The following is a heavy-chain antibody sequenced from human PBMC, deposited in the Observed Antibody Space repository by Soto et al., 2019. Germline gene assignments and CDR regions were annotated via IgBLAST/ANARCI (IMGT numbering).Heavy chain of an antibody. Sequence: RQAPGKGLEWVSVXXSGXSTXXADSGXGRFTISRDNSKNTLYLQMKSLRAEDTAVYYCARDPPXXXXGMDVWGQGTTVXXSX. J-gene: IGHJ6*02. CDR2: XXSGXST. V-gene: IGHV3-53*01. CDR3: ARDPPXXXXGMDV.